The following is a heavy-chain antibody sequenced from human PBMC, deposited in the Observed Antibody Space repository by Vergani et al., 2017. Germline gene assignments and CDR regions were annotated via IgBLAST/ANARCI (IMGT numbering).Heavy chain of an antibody. V-gene: IGHV3-21*01. Sequence: EVQLVESGGGLVKPGGSLRLSCAASGFTFSSYSMNWVRQAPGKALEWVSSISSSSSYIYYADSVKGRFTISRDNAKNSLYLQMNSLRAEDTAVYYCARDPRGRKLSHDYGTSSDNWFDPWGQGTLVTVSS. J-gene: IGHJ5*02. CDR3: ARDPRGRKLSHDYGTSSDNWFDP. CDR2: ISSSSSYI. D-gene: IGHD4-17*01. CDR1: GFTFSSYS.